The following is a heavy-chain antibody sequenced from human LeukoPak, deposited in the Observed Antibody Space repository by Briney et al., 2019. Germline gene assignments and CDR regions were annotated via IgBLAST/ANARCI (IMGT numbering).Heavy chain of an antibody. Sequence: SETLSLTCTVSGGSISSSSYYWGWIRQPPGKGLEWIGSIYYSGSTYYNPSLKSRVTISVDTSKNQFSLKLSSVTDADTAVYYCARRVAAYFDFDYWGQGTLVTVSS. CDR1: GGSISSSSYY. CDR3: ARRVAAYFDFDY. CDR2: IYYSGST. J-gene: IGHJ4*02. D-gene: IGHD2-15*01. V-gene: IGHV4-39*01.